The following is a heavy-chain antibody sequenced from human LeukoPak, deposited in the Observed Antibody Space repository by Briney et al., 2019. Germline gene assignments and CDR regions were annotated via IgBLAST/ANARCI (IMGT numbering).Heavy chain of an antibody. CDR1: GGSFSGYY. CDR3: AAHRADGFDY. Sequence: SETLSLTCAVYGGSFSGYYWSWIRQPPVKGLEWIGEINHSGSTNYNPSLKSRVTISVDTSKNQFFLKLSPVTAADTAVYYCAAHRADGFDYWGQATLVTVSS. CDR2: INHSGST. V-gene: IGHV4-34*01. J-gene: IGHJ4*02. D-gene: IGHD1-14*01.